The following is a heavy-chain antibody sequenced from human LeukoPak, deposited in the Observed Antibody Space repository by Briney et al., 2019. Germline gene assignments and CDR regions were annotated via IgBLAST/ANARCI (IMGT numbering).Heavy chain of an antibody. J-gene: IGHJ4*02. CDR1: GYTFTGYY. CDR3: ARVVVNGGDYFDY. CDR2: INPNSGGT. D-gene: IGHD2-15*01. V-gene: IGHV1-2*02. Sequence: ASVKVSCXASGYTFTGYYMHWVRQAPGQGLEWMGWINPNSGGTNYAQKFQGRVTMTRDTSISTAYMELSRLRSDDTAVYYCARVVVNGGDYFDYWGQGTLVTVSS.